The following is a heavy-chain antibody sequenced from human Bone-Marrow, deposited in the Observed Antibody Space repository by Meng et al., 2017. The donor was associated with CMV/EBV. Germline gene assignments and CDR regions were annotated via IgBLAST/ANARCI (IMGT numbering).Heavy chain of an antibody. Sequence: GASLKISCAASGFTFSSYAMSWVRQAPGKGLEWVSAISGSGGSTYYADSVKGRFTITRDNSKSTLYLQMNSLRAEDTAVYYCAKDQEGDYFDYWGQGTLVTVSS. CDR2: ISGSGGST. J-gene: IGHJ4*02. CDR1: GFTFSSYA. CDR3: AKDQEGDYFDY. V-gene: IGHV3-23*01.